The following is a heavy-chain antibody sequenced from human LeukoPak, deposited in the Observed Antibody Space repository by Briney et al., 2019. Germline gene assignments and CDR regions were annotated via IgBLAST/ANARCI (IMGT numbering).Heavy chain of an antibody. CDR2: ISGDGGST. CDR3: AKLGMVLSSEITVDYYDMDV. Sequence: GGSLRLSCAASGFTFDDYAMHWVRQAPGKGLEWVSLISGDGGSTYYADSVKGRFTISRDNSKNSLYLQMNSLRTEDTALYYCAKLGMVLSSEITVDYYDMDVWGQGTTVTVSS. V-gene: IGHV3-43*02. J-gene: IGHJ6*02. D-gene: IGHD3-10*01. CDR1: GFTFDDYA.